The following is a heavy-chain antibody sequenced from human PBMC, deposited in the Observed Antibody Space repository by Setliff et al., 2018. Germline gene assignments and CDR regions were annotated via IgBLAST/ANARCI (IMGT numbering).Heavy chain of an antibody. CDR1: GFTFSSYA. Sequence: GGSLRLSCAASGFTFSSYAMHWVRQAPGKGLVWVAYIWYDGSYTYYTGSVKGRFTISRDNSRNTVYLQMNSLRAEDTAVYYCAGDPPYSGYAFHIWGQGTMVTVSS. CDR2: IWYDGSYT. V-gene: IGHV3-33*01. D-gene: IGHD5-12*01. J-gene: IGHJ3*02. CDR3: AGDPPYSGYAFHI.